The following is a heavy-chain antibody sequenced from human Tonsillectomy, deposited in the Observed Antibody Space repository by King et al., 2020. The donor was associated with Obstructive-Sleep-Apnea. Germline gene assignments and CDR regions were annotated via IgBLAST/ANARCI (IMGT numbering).Heavy chain of an antibody. CDR2: INHSGRT. CDR3: ARGSSGPPVDY. J-gene: IGHJ4*02. Sequence: VQLQQWGAGLLKPSETLSLTCAVYGGSFSGYYWSWIRQPPGKGLEGIGEINHSGRTNYNPSLKSRVTISVDTSKNQFSLKLSSVTAADTAVYYCARGSSGPPVDYWGQGTLVTVSS. V-gene: IGHV4-34*01. CDR1: GGSFSGYY.